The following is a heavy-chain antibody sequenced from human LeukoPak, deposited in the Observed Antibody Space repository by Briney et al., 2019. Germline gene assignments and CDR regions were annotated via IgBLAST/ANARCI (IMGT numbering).Heavy chain of an antibody. J-gene: IGHJ6*01. D-gene: IGHD1-26*01. V-gene: IGHV3-23*01. Sequence: GGSLRLSCAASGFTFSSYYMCWVRQAPGKGLEWGSSIGRSGSGTYYADSVKGRFTISRDNSKNTLYLQMNSLRAEDTAIYYCAKMKGHPLPKYYMDVWGQGTTVTVSS. CDR2: IGRSGSGT. CDR1: GFTFSSYY. CDR3: AKMKGHPLPKYYMDV.